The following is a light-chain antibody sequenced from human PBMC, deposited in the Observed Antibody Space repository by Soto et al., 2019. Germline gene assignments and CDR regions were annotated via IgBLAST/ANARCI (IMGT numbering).Light chain of an antibody. Sequence: SVLTQPASVSGSPGQSVTISWTGTSSDVGNYNHVSWYQQHPGKAPKLMIYEATQRPSGVSNRFSASKSGNTASMTISGLQAEDESDYYCCSYAGSQTWVFGGGTKLTVL. V-gene: IGLV2-23*01. CDR3: CSYAGSQTWV. CDR2: EAT. J-gene: IGLJ3*02. CDR1: SSDVGNYNH.